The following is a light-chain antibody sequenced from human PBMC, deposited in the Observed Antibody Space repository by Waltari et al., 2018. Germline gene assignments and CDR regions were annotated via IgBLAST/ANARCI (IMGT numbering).Light chain of an antibody. CDR2: DVS. V-gene: IGLV2-14*01. CDR1: SSDIGAFNF. J-gene: IGLJ2*01. Sequence: QSGLTQPASVSGSPGQSITISCAATSSDIGAFNFISWYQQRPGKAPELLVYDVSHRPSGVSTRFSGSKSDTTAALTISGLQAEDEAVYYCSSFSSSTAGIFGGGTKVTVL. CDR3: SSFSSSTAGI.